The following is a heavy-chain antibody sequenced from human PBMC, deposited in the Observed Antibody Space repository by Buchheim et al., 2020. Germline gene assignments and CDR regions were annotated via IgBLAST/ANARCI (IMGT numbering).Heavy chain of an antibody. D-gene: IGHD3-22*01. CDR1: GFTFSSYA. CDR3: AKDRMYYYDSSGYYDYFDY. V-gene: IGHV3-23*01. J-gene: IGHJ4*02. Sequence: EVQLLESGGGLVQPGGSLRLSCAASGFTFSSYAMSWVRQAPGKGLEWVSAISGSGGSTYYADSVKGRFTISRDNSKNTLSLQMNSLRAEDTAVYYCAKDRMYYYDSSGYYDYFDYWGQGTL. CDR2: ISGSGGST.